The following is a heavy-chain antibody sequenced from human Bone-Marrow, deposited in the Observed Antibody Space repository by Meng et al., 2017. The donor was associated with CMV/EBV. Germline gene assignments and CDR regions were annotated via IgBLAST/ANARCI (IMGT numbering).Heavy chain of an antibody. J-gene: IGHJ5*02. V-gene: IGHV1-18*01. CDR1: GYTSTSYG. D-gene: IGHD1-26*01. CDR3: ARTGQWELLGGRAFDP. Sequence: ASVKVSCKASGYTSTSYGISWVRQAPGQGLEWMGWISAYNGNTNYAQKLQGRVTMTTDTSTSTAYMELRSLRSDDTAVYYCARTGQWELLGGRAFDPWGQGTLVTVSS. CDR2: ISAYNGNT.